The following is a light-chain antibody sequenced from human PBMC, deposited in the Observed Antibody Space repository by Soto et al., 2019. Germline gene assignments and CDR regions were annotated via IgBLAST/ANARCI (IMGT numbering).Light chain of an antibody. CDR3: QQYDTYWT. Sequence: DIQMTQSPSTVSASVGERVTITCRASQTINSWLAWYQQKPGSAPKVLIYDASSLESGVPSRFSGSRSETEFTLTISSLQPDDFATYYCQQYDTYWTFGQGTKVEMK. CDR1: QTINSW. J-gene: IGKJ1*01. CDR2: DAS. V-gene: IGKV1-5*01.